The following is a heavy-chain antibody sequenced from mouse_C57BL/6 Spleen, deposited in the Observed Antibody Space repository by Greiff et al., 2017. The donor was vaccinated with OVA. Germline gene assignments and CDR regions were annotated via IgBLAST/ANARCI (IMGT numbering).Heavy chain of an antibody. CDR3: ARPGSIYAMDY. V-gene: IGHV5-17*01. Sequence: EVQLVESGGGLVKTGGSLKLSCAASGFTFSDYGMHWVSQAPEKGLEWVAYISSGSSTIYYADTVKGRFTISRDNAKNTPFLQMTSLRSEDTAMYYCARPGSIYAMDYWGQGTSVTVSS. CDR2: ISSGSSTI. CDR1: GFTFSDYG. J-gene: IGHJ4*01. D-gene: IGHD1-1*01.